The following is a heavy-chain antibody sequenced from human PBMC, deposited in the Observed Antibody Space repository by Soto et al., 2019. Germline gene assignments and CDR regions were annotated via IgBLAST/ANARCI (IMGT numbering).Heavy chain of an antibody. D-gene: IGHD2-8*02. CDR2: IKQDGSEK. V-gene: IGHV3-7*05. CDR1: GFTFSSYW. CDR3: ARGARVVYAIAKGAFDI. Sequence: EVQLVESGGGLVQPGGSLRLSCAASGFTFSSYWMSWVRQAPGKGQEWVANIKQDGSEKYYVDSVKGRFTISRDNAKNSLYLQMNSLRAEDTAVYYCARGARVVYAIAKGAFDIWGQGTMVTVSS. J-gene: IGHJ3*02.